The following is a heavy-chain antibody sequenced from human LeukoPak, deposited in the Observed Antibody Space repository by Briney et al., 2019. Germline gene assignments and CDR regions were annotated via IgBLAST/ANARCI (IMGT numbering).Heavy chain of an antibody. CDR2: IYYSGST. V-gene: IGHV4-61*01. J-gene: IGHJ4*02. D-gene: IGHD5-18*01. Sequence: SETLSLTCTVSGGSVSSGSYYWSWIRQPPGKGLEWIGYIYYSGSTNYNPSLKSRVTISVDTSKNQFSLKLSSVTAADTAAYHCAREAMYSYGNNFDYWGQGTLVTVSS. CDR1: GGSVSSGSYY. CDR3: AREAMYSYGNNFDY.